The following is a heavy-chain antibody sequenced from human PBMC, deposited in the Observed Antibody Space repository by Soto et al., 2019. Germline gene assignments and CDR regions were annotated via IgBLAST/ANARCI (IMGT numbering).Heavy chain of an antibody. V-gene: IGHV1-3*01. Sequence: QVQLVQSGAEVKKPGASVKVSCKASGYTFTIYAMHWVRQAPGQRLEWMGWINAGNGNTKYSQKFQGRVTITRDTSASTPYMELSSLRSEDTAVYYCARGGSLYWYFDLWGRGTLVTVSS. J-gene: IGHJ2*01. D-gene: IGHD1-1*01. CDR1: GYTFTIYA. CDR2: INAGNGNT. CDR3: ARGGSLYWYFDL.